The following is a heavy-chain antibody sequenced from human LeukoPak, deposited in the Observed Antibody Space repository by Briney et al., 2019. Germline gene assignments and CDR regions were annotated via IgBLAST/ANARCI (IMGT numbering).Heavy chain of an antibody. J-gene: IGHJ4*02. CDR1: GYTFTGYY. CDR2: IIPIFGTA. D-gene: IGHD2-21*02. Sequence: SVKVSCKASGYTFTGYYMRWVRQAPGQGLEWMGGIIPIFGTANYAQKFQGRVTITADESTSTAYMELSSLRSEDTAVYYCASGVPYCGGDCYLFDYWGQGTLVTVSS. CDR3: ASGVPYCGGDCYLFDY. V-gene: IGHV1-69*13.